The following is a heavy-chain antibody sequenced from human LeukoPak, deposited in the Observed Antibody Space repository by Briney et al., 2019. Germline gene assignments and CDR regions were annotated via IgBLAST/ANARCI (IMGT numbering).Heavy chain of an antibody. V-gene: IGHV3-23*01. CDR2: ISGSGGST. CDR3: AKRYYYDSSGYYYKPYYYYGMDV. D-gene: IGHD3-22*01. J-gene: IGHJ6*02. Sequence: QPWGSLRLSCAASGFTFSSYAMSWVRQAPGKGLEWVSAISGSGGSTYYADSVKGRLTISRDNSKNTLYLQMNSLRAEDTAVYYCAKRYYYDSSGYYYKPYYYYGMDVWGQGTTVTVSS. CDR1: GFTFSSYA.